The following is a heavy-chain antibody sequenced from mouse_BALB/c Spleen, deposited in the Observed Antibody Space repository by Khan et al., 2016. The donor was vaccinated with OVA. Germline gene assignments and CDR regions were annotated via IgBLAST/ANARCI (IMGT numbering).Heavy chain of an antibody. CDR3: ARVYGGDFDY. CDR1: GYSITSDYA. CDR2: ISYSGNT. J-gene: IGHJ2*01. D-gene: IGHD1-1*01. Sequence: EVQLQESGPGLVKPSQSLSLTCTVTGYSITSDYAWNWIRQFPGNKLEWMGYISYSGNTNYNPSLKSRISNTRDTSENQFFLQLNSVTTEDTATYYCARVYGGDFDYWGQGTTLTVSS. V-gene: IGHV3-2*02.